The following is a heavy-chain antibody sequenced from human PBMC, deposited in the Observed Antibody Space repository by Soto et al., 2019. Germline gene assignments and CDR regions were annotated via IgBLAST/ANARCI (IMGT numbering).Heavy chain of an antibody. CDR2: ISGSGGST. J-gene: IGHJ4*02. CDR3: AKVGGTSYYDFWSGYPAYYYFDY. Sequence: GGSLRLSCAASGFTFSSYAMSWVRQAPGKGLEWVSAISGSGGSTYYADSVKGRFTISRDNSKNTLYLQMNSRRAEDTAVYYCAKVGGTSYYDFWSGYPAYYYFDYWGQGTLVTVSS. V-gene: IGHV3-23*01. D-gene: IGHD3-3*01. CDR1: GFTFSSYA.